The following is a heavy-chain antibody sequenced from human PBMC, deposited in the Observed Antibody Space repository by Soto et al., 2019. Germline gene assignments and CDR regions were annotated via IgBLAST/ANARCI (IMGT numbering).Heavy chain of an antibody. D-gene: IGHD1-26*01. V-gene: IGHV4-4*07. J-gene: IGHJ4*02. CDR2: IYTSGST. CDR1: GDSMTKYY. Sequence: QVQLQESGPGLVKPSETLSLTCTVSGDSMTKYYWRWIRQPAGKGLEWIGRIYTSGSTNYNPSLKSRVTMSIDTSNNHFSLNLKSVTAADTAMYYCARTVGAAYYFDFLCQGALVTVSS. CDR3: ARTVGAAYYFDF.